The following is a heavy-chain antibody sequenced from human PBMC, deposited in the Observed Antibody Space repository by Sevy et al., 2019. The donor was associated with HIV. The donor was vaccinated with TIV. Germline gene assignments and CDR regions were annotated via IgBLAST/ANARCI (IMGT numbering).Heavy chain of an antibody. CDR3: ARGRSDSGSYYGFKYYYYMDV. CDR1: GYTFTSYG. Sequence: ASVKVSCKASGYTFTSYGISWVRQAPGQGLEWMGWISAYNGSTNYAQKLQGRVTMTTDTSTSTAYMELRSLRSDDTAVYYCARGRSDSGSYYGFKYYYYMDVWDKGTTVTVSS. CDR2: ISAYNGST. V-gene: IGHV1-18*01. J-gene: IGHJ6*03. D-gene: IGHD1-26*01.